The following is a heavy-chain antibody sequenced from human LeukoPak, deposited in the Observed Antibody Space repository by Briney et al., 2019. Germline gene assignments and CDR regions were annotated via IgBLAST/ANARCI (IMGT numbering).Heavy chain of an antibody. CDR3: GKNRYSGSLSPFDI. Sequence: GGSLRLSCAASGFTFSAFWMHWVRHAPGKGLVWVSRINSDGSSTTYADSVKGRFTISRDNSKNTLYLQMNSLRAEDMAVYYCGKNRYSGSLSPFDIWGQGTMVTVSS. V-gene: IGHV3-74*01. J-gene: IGHJ3*02. CDR2: INSDGSST. D-gene: IGHD1-26*01. CDR1: GFTFSAFW.